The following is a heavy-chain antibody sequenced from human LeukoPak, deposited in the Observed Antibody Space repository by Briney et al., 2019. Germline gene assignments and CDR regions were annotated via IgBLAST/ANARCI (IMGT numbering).Heavy chain of an antibody. D-gene: IGHD2-15*01. J-gene: IGHJ4*02. V-gene: IGHV5-51*01. CDR1: GYSFTSYW. Sequence: PGASLKISCKGSGYSFTSYWIGWVRQMPGKGLEWMGIIYPGDSDTRYSPSFQGQVTISADKSISTAYLQWSSLKASDTAMYYCARLGGYCSGGSCYGLYYFDYWGQGTLVTVSS. CDR2: IYPGDSDT. CDR3: ARLGGYCSGGSCYGLYYFDY.